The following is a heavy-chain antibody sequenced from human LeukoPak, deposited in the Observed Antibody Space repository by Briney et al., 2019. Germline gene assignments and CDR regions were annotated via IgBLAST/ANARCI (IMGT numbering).Heavy chain of an antibody. V-gene: IGHV3-30*18. CDR1: GFTFSSYG. D-gene: IGHD3-22*01. CDR3: AKDFVPYYDSSGYYYTTNDY. CDR2: ISYDGSNK. Sequence: PGGSLRLSCAASGFTFSSYGMRWVRQAPGKGLEWVAVISYDGSNKYYADSVKGRFTISRDNSKNTLYLQMNSLRAEDTAVYYCAKDFVPYYDSSGYYYTTNDYWGQGTLVTVSS. J-gene: IGHJ4*02.